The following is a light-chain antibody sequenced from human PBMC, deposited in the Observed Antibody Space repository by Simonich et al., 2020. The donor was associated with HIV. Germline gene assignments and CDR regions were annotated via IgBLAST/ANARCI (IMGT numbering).Light chain of an antibody. CDR1: PSVLTSSNNSNY. CDR2: WAS. V-gene: IGKV4-1*01. Sequence: DIVMTQSPDSLAVSLGERATINGKSRPSVLTSSNNSNYVSWFQQKPGQPPKLLIYWASTRESGVPDRFSGSGSGTDFTLTISSLQAEDVAVYYCQQYYTTPWTFGQGTKVEFK. J-gene: IGKJ1*01. CDR3: QQYYTTPWT.